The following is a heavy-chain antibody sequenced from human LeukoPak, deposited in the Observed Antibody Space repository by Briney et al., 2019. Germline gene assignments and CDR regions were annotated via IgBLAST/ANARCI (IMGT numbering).Heavy chain of an antibody. CDR1: GGSISSHY. CDR2: IYTSGST. Sequence: PSETLSLTCTVSGGSISSHYWSWIRQPAGKGLEWIGRIYTSGSTNYNPSLKSRVTMSVDTSKNQFSLKLSSVTAADTAVYYCARDGQQPRHAFDIWGQGTMVTVSS. CDR3: ARDGQQPRHAFDI. J-gene: IGHJ3*02. V-gene: IGHV4-4*07. D-gene: IGHD6-13*01.